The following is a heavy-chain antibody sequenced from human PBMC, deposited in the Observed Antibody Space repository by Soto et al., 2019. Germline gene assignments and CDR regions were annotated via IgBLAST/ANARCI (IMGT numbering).Heavy chain of an antibody. CDR3: ARDRTPMVRGTFWFDP. CDR1: GYTFTSYG. V-gene: IGHV3-33*01. Sequence: SGYTFTSYGMHWVRQAPGKGLEWVAVIWYDGSNKYYADSVKGRFTISRDNSKNTLYLQMNSLRAEDTAVYYCARDRTPMVRGTFWFDPWGQGTLVTVSS. J-gene: IGHJ5*02. D-gene: IGHD3-10*01. CDR2: IWYDGSNK.